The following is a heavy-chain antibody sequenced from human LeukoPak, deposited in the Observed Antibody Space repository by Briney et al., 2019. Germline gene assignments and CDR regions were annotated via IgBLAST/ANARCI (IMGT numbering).Heavy chain of an antibody. J-gene: IGHJ4*02. D-gene: IGHD2/OR15-2a*01. CDR1: GGSISSYY. CDR2: ISDIGSI. Sequence: PSETLSLTCTVSGGSISSYYWSWIRQPPGKGLEWIAYISDIGSINYTPSLKSRGTISLDTSKNQFSLKLSSVTAADTAVYYCPGHHPRNTVDFWGQGTLVTVSS. CDR3: PGHHPRNTVDF. V-gene: IGHV4-59*08.